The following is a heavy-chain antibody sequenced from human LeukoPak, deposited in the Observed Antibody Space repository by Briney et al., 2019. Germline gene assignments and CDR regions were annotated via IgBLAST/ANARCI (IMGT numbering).Heavy chain of an antibody. CDR1: GYIFTGYF. D-gene: IGHD1-26*01. V-gene: IGHV1-2*02. Sequence: ASVKVSCKASGYIFTGYFIHWVRQAPGQGLEWMGWINPNSGGTNYAQKFQGRVTMTRDTSISTAYMELSRLRSDDTAVYYCARDELLAVYYFDYWGQGTLVTVSS. J-gene: IGHJ4*02. CDR3: ARDELLAVYYFDY. CDR2: INPNSGGT.